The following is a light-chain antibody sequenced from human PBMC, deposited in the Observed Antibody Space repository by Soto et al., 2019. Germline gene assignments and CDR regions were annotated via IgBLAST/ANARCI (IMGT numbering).Light chain of an antibody. CDR1: QSISSY. V-gene: IGKV1-39*01. CDR2: AAS. J-gene: IGKJ1*01. CDR3: QQSYTTPWT. Sequence: DIQMTQSPSSLSASVGDRVTVTCRASQSISSYLNWYQQKLEKAPQLLIYAASSLQSGVPSRFSGSGSGTDFTLTISSLQPEDFATYYCQQSYTTPWTFGQGTKVEVK.